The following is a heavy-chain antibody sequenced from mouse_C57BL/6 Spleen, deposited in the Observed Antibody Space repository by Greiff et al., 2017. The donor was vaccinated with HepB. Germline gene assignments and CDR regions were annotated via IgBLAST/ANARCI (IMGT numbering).Heavy chain of an antibody. CDR3: SRAIYYYGSSYMYFDY. D-gene: IGHD1-1*01. Sequence: EVQLQQSGPGLVKPSQSLSLTCSVTGYSITSGYYWNWIRQFPGNKLEWMGYISYDGSNNYNPSLKNRISITRDTSKNQFFLKLNSVTTEDTATYYCSRAIYYYGSSYMYFDYWGRGTTLTVSS. J-gene: IGHJ2*01. CDR1: GYSITSGYY. CDR2: ISYDGSN. V-gene: IGHV3-6*01.